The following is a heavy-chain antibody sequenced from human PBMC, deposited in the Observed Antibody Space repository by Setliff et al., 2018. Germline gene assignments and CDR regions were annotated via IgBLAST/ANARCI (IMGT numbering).Heavy chain of an antibody. V-gene: IGHV4-38-2*01. CDR3: GRVDFTMIQGVVGH. Sequence: SETLSLTCAVSGYSISNGFYWGWIRQSPVKGLEWIGSLFDGGSAYYSPSLKSRASISLDASKNQFALKLTSATAADTAVYYCGRVDFTMIQGVVGHWGQGTLVTVSS. J-gene: IGHJ1*01. CDR2: LFDGGSA. D-gene: IGHD3-10*01. CDR1: GYSISNGFY.